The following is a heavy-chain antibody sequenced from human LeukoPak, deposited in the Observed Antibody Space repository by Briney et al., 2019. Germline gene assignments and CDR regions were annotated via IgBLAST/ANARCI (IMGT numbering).Heavy chain of an antibody. CDR2: ISGSGGST. Sequence: GGSLRLSCAASGFTFSSYAMSWVRQAPGKGLEWVSAISGSGGSTYYADSVKGRFTISRDNSKNTLYLQMNSLRAEDTAVYYCANCGGSYSNYYPFDYWGQGTLVTVSS. J-gene: IGHJ4*02. CDR3: ANCGGSYSNYYPFDY. CDR1: GFTFSSYA. D-gene: IGHD4-11*01. V-gene: IGHV3-23*01.